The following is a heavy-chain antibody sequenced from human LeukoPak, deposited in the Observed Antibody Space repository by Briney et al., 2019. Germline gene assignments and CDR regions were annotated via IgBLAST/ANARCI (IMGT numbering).Heavy chain of an antibody. CDR2: INSDGSSI. V-gene: IGHV3-74*01. D-gene: IGHD3-3*01. CDR3: ASFAFWSGYPFDP. J-gene: IGHJ5*02. CDR1: GFTFSRYW. Sequence: GGSLRLSCAASGFTFSRYWMHWVRQAPGKGLVWVSRINSDGSSITYADSVKGRFTISRDNAKNTLYLQMNSLRPEDTAVYYCASFAFWSGYPFDPWGQGTLVTVSS.